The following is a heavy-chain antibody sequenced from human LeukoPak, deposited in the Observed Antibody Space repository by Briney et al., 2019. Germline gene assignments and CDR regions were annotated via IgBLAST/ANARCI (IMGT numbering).Heavy chain of an antibody. J-gene: IGHJ4*02. CDR1: GLXFSSYA. D-gene: IGHD3-3*01. CDR3: AKVGFSEMEWLLYSDH. CDR2: ISGSSGHT. Sequence: PGGSLRLSCAASGLXFSSYAMGWVRQAPGKGLVWVSAISGSSGHTYYADSVKGRFTISRDNSKNTLYLQMNSLRAEDTAVYYCAKVGFSEMEWLLYSDHWGQGTLVTVSS. V-gene: IGHV3-23*01.